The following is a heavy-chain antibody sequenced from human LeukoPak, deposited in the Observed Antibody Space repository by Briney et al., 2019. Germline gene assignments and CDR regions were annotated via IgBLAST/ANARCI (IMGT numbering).Heavy chain of an antibody. Sequence: GGSLRLSCAASGFSVSSNFMSWVRQAPGNGLEWVSVIYSGGTTYNADSVRGRFTISRDNSKNTLYLQMNSLRAEDTAVYYCARDGYGYNYMDVWGKGTTVTVSS. CDR3: ARDGYGYNYMDV. CDR2: IYSGGTT. J-gene: IGHJ6*03. CDR1: GFSVSSNF. V-gene: IGHV3-53*01. D-gene: IGHD5-12*01.